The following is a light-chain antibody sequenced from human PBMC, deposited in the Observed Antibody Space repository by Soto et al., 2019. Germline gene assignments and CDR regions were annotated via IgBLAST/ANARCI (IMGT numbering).Light chain of an antibody. J-gene: IGLJ3*02. CDR2: DVS. CDR1: SSDVGGYNY. CDR3: SSYPSSSTLWV. V-gene: IGLV2-14*01. Sequence: QSALTQPASVSGSPGQSITISCTGTSSDVGGYNYVSWYQQHPGKAPKLMIYDVSNRPSGVSNRFSGSKSGNKASLTISGLQAEDEDDYYCSSYPSSSTLWVFGGGTKLTVL.